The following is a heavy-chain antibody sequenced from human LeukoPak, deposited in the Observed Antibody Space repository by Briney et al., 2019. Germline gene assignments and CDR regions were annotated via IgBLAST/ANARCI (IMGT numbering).Heavy chain of an antibody. CDR1: GFTFSSYE. CDR2: ISSSGSTI. Sequence: GGSLRLSCAASGFTFSSYEMNWVRQAPGEGLEWVSYISSSGSTIYYADSVKGRFTISRDNAKNSLYLQMNSLRAEDTAVYYCVRPSASTGLYDFDFWGQGTLVTVSS. V-gene: IGHV3-48*03. J-gene: IGHJ4*02. CDR3: VRPSASTGLYDFDF. D-gene: IGHD2/OR15-2a*01.